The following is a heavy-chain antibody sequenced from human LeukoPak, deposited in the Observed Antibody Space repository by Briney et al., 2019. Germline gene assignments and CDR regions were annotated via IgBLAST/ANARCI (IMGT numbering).Heavy chain of an antibody. CDR1: GFTFGTYW. V-gene: IGHV3-74*01. Sequence: GGSLRLSCGASGFTFGTYWMHWVRHAPGRGLGWGSGIIGDGGTTTYADPGKGRFTISRDNAKNTLYRQMNNLRAEDTAIYYCATDSYVSGSYYRLFYWGQGTLVTVSS. CDR2: IIGDGGTT. CDR3: ATDSYVSGSYYRLFY. D-gene: IGHD3-10*01. J-gene: IGHJ4*02.